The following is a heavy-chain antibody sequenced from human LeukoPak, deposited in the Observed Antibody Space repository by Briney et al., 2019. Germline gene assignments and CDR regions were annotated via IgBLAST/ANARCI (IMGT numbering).Heavy chain of an antibody. CDR2: MNPNSGNT. Sequence: ASVKVSCKASGYTFTSYDINWVRQATGQGLEWRGWMNPNSGNTGYAQKFQGRVTMTRNTSTITAYMELSSLRSEDTAVYYCARGLGYCSGGSCSHFDYWGQGTLVTVSS. J-gene: IGHJ4*02. V-gene: IGHV1-8*01. CDR1: GYTFTSYD. D-gene: IGHD2-15*01. CDR3: ARGLGYCSGGSCSHFDY.